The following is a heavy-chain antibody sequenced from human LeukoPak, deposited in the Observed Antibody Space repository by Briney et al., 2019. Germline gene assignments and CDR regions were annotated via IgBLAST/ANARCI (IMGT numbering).Heavy chain of an antibody. CDR3: ARGMLMVDI. V-gene: IGHV4-30-4*08. D-gene: IGHD2-8*02. J-gene: IGHJ3*02. CDR1: GESFSGYY. CDR2: IYYSGST. Sequence: TSETLSLTCTVYGESFSGYYWSWIRQPPGKGLEWIGYIYYSGSTYYNPSLKSRVTISVDTSKNQFSLKLSSVTAADTAVYYCARGMLMVDIWGQGTMVTVSS.